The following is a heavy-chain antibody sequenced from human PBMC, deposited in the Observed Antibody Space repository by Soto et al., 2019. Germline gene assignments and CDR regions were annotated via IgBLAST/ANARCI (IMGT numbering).Heavy chain of an antibody. J-gene: IGHJ5*02. CDR1: GGPISSSSYY. Sequence: PSETLSLTCAVSGGPISSSSYYWGWIRQPPGKGLVWIGSIYYSGSTYYNPSLKSRVTISVDTSKHQFPLKLSPVTAAGTAVYYCARLGMLITGTPNWFDPGAQGTLVTVSS. D-gene: IGHD1-7*01. CDR3: ARLGMLITGTPNWFDP. CDR2: IYYSGST. V-gene: IGHV4-39*01.